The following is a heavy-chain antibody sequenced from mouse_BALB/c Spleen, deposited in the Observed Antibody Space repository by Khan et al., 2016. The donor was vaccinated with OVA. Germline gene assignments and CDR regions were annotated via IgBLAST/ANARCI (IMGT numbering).Heavy chain of an antibody. D-gene: IGHD2-4*01. Sequence: EVQLHESGPGLVKPSQSLSLTCTVTGYSITSEYTWNWIRQFPGNKLEWMGLISYSGNTRYNPSPKSRISITRDTSKNQFFLQLNSVTSEDTATYYCARKDYYDYDPFPYWGQGTLVTVSA. V-gene: IGHV3-2*02. CDR2: ISYSGNT. J-gene: IGHJ3*01. CDR1: GYSITSEYT. CDR3: ARKDYYDYDPFPY.